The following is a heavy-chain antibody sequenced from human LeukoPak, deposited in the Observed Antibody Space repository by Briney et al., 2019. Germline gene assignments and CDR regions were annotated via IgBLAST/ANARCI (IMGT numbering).Heavy chain of an antibody. CDR2: INPNSGGT. J-gene: IGHJ3*02. V-gene: IGHV1-2*02. Sequence: SVKVSCKASGYTFTAYYMHWVRQAPGQGLEWMGWINPNSGGTNYAQKFQGRVTMTRDTPISTAYMELSRLRSDDTAVYYCARDYYDSSGFGAFDIWGQGTMVTVSS. D-gene: IGHD3-22*01. CDR1: GYTFTAYY. CDR3: ARDYYDSSGFGAFDI.